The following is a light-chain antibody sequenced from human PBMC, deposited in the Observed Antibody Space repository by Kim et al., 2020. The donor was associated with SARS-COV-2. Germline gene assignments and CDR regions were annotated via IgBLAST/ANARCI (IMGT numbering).Light chain of an antibody. V-gene: IGLV3-19*01. Sequence: SELTQDPAVSVALGQTVRITCQGDSLRSYYASWYQQKPGQAPVLVIYGKNNRPSGIPDRFSGSSSGNTASLTITGAQAEDEAGYYCNSRDSSGNHLVFGGGTKLTVL. CDR2: GKN. J-gene: IGLJ3*02. CDR3: NSRDSSGNHLV. CDR1: SLRSYY.